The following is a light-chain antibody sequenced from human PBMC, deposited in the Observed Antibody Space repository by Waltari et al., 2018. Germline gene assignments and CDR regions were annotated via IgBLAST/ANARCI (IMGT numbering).Light chain of an antibody. V-gene: IGLV2-14*03. CDR1: RTDVGGFNS. J-gene: IGLJ2*01. Sequence: QSALTQPAPVSGSPGPSLTPPCTRTRTDVGGFNSVSWYHPHPGKAPKLIIFYVRDRASGVSYRFSGSKSCNTASLTISGLQAEDEADYYCSSYIGSSTLELFGGGTSLTVL. CDR2: YVR. CDR3: SSYIGSSTLEL.